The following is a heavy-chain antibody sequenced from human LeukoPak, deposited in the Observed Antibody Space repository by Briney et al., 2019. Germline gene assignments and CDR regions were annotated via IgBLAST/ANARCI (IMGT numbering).Heavy chain of an antibody. Sequence: PGGSLRLSCAASRFTVSSNYMSWVSQAPGKGLEWVSVIYSGGDTYYADSVKGRFTISRDNSKNTLYLQMNSLTAADTAVYYCARGRTSNISGSRNLENWCDPWGQGTLVTVSS. V-gene: IGHV3-66*01. CDR2: IYSGGDT. J-gene: IGHJ5*02. CDR3: ARGRTSNISGSRNLENWCDP. CDR1: RFTVSSNY. D-gene: IGHD6-19*01.